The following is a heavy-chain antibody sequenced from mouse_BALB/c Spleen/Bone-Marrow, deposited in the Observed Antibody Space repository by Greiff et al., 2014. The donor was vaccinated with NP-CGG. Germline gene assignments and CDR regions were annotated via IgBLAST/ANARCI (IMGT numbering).Heavy chain of an antibody. V-gene: IGHV1-77*01. D-gene: IGHD2-2*01. J-gene: IGHJ4*01. CDR2: IYPGSGNT. Sequence: LQESGAELARPGASVKLSCKASGYTFTDYYINWVKQRTGQGLEWIGEIYPGSGNTYYNEKFKGKATLTADKSSSTAYMQLSSLTSEDSAVYFCARSGVGYPRDAMDYWGQGTSVTVSS. CDR3: ARSGVGYPRDAMDY. CDR1: GYTFTDYY.